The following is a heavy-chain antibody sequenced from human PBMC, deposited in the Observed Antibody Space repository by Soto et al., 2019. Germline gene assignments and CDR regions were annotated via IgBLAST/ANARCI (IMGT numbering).Heavy chain of an antibody. CDR3: AKDHVSYGSGSYPYGMDV. Sequence: QVQLVESGGGVVQPGRSLRLSCAASGFTFSTYGMHWVRQAPGKGLEWVAVISYDGSSKYYADSVKGRFTISRDNSKNTLYLQMNSLRAEDTAVYYCAKDHVSYGSGSYPYGMDVW. CDR1: GFTFSTYG. D-gene: IGHD3-10*01. CDR2: ISYDGSSK. J-gene: IGHJ6*01. V-gene: IGHV3-30*18.